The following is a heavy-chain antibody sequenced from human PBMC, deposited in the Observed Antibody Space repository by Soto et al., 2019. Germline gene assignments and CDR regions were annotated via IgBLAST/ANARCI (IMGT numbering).Heavy chain of an antibody. V-gene: IGHV4-31*03. D-gene: IGHD5-12*01. Sequence: SETVSLTCTVSGGSISSGGYYWSWIRQHPGKGLEWIGYIYYSGSTYYNPSLKSRVTISVDTSKNQFSLKLSSVTAADTAVYYCARDGITGGYSGYGSHYYYGMDVWGQGTTVTAP. J-gene: IGHJ6*02. CDR2: IYYSGST. CDR1: GGSISSGGYY. CDR3: ARDGITGGYSGYGSHYYYGMDV.